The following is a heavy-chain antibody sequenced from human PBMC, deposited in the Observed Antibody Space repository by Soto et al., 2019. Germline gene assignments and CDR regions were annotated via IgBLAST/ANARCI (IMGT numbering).Heavy chain of an antibody. CDR2: ISYDGSNK. CDR1: GFTFSSYA. D-gene: IGHD3-22*01. V-gene: IGHV3-30-3*01. Sequence: QVQLVESGGGVVQPGRSLRLSCAASGFTFSSYAMHWVRQAPGKGLEWVAVISYDGSNKYYADSVKGRFTISRDNSKNTLYLQMNSLRAEDTAVYYCARDLWGYYYDSSGYSYYYYYGMDVWGQGTTVTVSS. CDR3: ARDLWGYYYDSSGYSYYYYYGMDV. J-gene: IGHJ6*02.